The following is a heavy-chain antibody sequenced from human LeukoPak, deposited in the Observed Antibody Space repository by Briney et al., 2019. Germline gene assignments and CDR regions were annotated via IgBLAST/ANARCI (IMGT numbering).Heavy chain of an antibody. CDR3: AKDSNGSGYYLYYFDY. Sequence: GGSLRLSCAASGFTFSNAWMSWVRQAPGKGLEWVSAISGSGGSTYYADSVKGRFTISRDNSKNTLYLQMNSLRAEDTAVYYCAKDSNGSGYYLYYFDYWGQGTLVTVSS. D-gene: IGHD3-22*01. J-gene: IGHJ4*02. V-gene: IGHV3-23*01. CDR2: ISGSGGST. CDR1: GFTFSNAW.